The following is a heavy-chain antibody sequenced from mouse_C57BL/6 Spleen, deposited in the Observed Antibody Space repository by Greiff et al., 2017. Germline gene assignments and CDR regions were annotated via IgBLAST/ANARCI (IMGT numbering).Heavy chain of an antibody. CDR2: IDPSDSET. D-gene: IGHD1-1*01. J-gene: IGHJ3*01. CDR3: ARPYYYGSSYPFAY. Sequence: VQLQQPGAELVRPGSSVKLSCKASGYTFTSYWMHWVKQRPIQGLEWIGNIDPSDSETHYNQKFKDKATLTVDKSSSTAYMQLSSLTSEDSAVYYCARPYYYGSSYPFAYWGQGTLVTVSA. V-gene: IGHV1-52*01. CDR1: GYTFTSYW.